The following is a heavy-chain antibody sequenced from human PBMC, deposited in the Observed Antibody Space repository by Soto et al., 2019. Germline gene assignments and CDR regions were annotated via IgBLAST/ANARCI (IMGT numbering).Heavy chain of an antibody. V-gene: IGHV4-59*01. D-gene: IGHD1-26*01. J-gene: IGHJ4*02. Sequence: QVQLQESGPGLVKPSETLSLTCTVSGDSITRYFSSWIRQPPGKGLEWIGHIYYTGSTAYNPSLKSRAIISLDSSKNQFSLNLNSVSAAARAVYYCARGDVDVWEVTNLGQGTLVTVSS. CDR2: IYYTGST. CDR3: ARGDVDVWEVTN. CDR1: GDSITRYF.